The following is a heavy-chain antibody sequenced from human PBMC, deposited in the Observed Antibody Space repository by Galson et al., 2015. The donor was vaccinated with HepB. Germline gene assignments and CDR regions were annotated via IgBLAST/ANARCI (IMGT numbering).Heavy chain of an antibody. V-gene: IGHV3-53*01. D-gene: IGHD1-26*01. J-gene: IGHJ3*02. CDR1: GFTVSSNY. Sequence: SLRLSCAASGFTVSSNYMSWVRQAPGKGLEWVSVIYSGGSTYYADSVKGRFTISRDNSKNTLYLQMNSLRAEDTAVYYCAKQIAGATLAVVDIWGQGTVVTVSS. CDR3: AKQIAGATLAVVDI. CDR2: IYSGGST.